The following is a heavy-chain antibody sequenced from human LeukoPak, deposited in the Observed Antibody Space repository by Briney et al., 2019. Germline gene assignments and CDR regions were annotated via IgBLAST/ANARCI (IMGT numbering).Heavy chain of an antibody. CDR3: ARDPLFDWSKRGFDNWFDP. D-gene: IGHD3-9*01. Sequence: ASVKVSCKASGGTFSSYAISWVRQAPGHGLEWMGGIIPIFGTANYAQKFHGRVTITADESTSTAYMELSSLRSEDTAVYYCARDPLFDWSKRGFDNWFDPWGQGTLVTVSS. V-gene: IGHV1-69*13. J-gene: IGHJ5*02. CDR2: IIPIFGTA. CDR1: GGTFSSYA.